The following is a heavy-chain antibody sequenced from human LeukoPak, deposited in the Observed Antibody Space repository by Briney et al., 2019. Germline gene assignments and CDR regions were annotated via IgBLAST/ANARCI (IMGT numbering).Heavy chain of an antibody. CDR1: GFTFSSYS. Sequence: GGSLRLSCAASGFTFSSYSMNWVRQAPGKGLKWVSSISSSSSYIYYADSVKGRFTISRDNAKNSLYLQINSLRAEDTAVYYCARVEAAAGTFDYWGQGTLVTVSS. CDR2: ISSSSSYI. J-gene: IGHJ4*02. CDR3: ARVEAAAGTFDY. D-gene: IGHD6-13*01. V-gene: IGHV3-21*01.